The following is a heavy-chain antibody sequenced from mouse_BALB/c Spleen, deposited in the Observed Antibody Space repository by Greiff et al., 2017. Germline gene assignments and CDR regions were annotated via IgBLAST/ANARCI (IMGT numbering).Heavy chain of an antibody. Sequence: EVQLQESGGGLVKPGGSLKLSCAASGFTFSSYAMSWVRQTPEKRLEWVATISSGGSYTYYPDSVKGRFTISRDNAKNTLYLQMSSLRSEDTAMYYCARQGYDGYYVRGGFAYWGQGTLVTVSA. J-gene: IGHJ3*01. CDR1: GFTFSSYA. V-gene: IGHV5-9-3*01. CDR2: ISSGGSYT. CDR3: ARQGYDGYYVRGGFAY. D-gene: IGHD2-3*01.